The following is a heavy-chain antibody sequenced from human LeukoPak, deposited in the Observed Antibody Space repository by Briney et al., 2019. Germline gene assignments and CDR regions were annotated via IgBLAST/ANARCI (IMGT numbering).Heavy chain of an antibody. Sequence: SETLSLTCTVSGGSISNYHWSWIRQPPGKGLEWIGYILYTGSTNYNPSLKSRVTISVDTSKNQFSLKLSSMSAADTAVYYCARETYRYCTSTSCGLYYFDYWGQGILVTVSS. V-gene: IGHV4-59*01. CDR1: GGSISNYH. J-gene: IGHJ4*02. D-gene: IGHD2-2*01. CDR2: ILYTGST. CDR3: ARETYRYCTSTSCGLYYFDY.